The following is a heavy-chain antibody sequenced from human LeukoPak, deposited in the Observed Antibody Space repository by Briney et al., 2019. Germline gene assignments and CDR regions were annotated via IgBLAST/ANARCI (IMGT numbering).Heavy chain of an antibody. D-gene: IGHD3-22*01. CDR3: AGAHNYYDSSGYYYLGFYYYYYMDV. Sequence: ASVKVSCKASGYTFTSYDINWVRQATGQGLEWIGWMNPNSGNTGYAQKFQGRVTMTRNTSISTAYMELSSLRSEDTAVYYCAGAHNYYDSSGYYYLGFYYYYYMDVWGKGTTVTVSS. CDR1: GYTFTSYD. CDR2: MNPNSGNT. V-gene: IGHV1-8*01. J-gene: IGHJ6*03.